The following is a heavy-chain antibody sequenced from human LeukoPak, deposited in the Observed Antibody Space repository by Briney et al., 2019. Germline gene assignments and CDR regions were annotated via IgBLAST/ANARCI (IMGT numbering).Heavy chain of an antibody. CDR3: ARGGGATVDY. CDR2: INSDGGST. Sequence: PGGSLRLSCAASGFTFSRYWMYWVRQAPGKGLVWVSRINSDGGSTTYADSVKGRFTISRDNAKNTLYLQVNSLRAEDTAVYYCARGGGATVDYWGQGTLVTVSS. CDR1: GFTFSRYW. V-gene: IGHV3-74*01. D-gene: IGHD1-26*01. J-gene: IGHJ4*02.